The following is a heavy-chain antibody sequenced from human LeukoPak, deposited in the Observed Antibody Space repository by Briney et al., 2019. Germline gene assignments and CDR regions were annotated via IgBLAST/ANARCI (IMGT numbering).Heavy chain of an antibody. CDR1: GYTLTELS. CDR2: FDPEDGET. D-gene: IGHD6-19*01. CDR3: ATARYSSGRQVSFDY. V-gene: IGHV1-24*01. J-gene: IGHJ4*02. Sequence: ASVKVSCKVSGYTLTELSMHWVRQAPGKGLECMGGFDPEDGETIYAQKFQGRVTMTEDTSTDTAYMELSSLRSEDTAVYYCATARYSSGRQVSFDYWGQGTLVTVSS.